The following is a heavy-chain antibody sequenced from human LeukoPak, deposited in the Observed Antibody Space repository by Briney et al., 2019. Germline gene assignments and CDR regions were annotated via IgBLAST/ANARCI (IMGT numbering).Heavy chain of an antibody. V-gene: IGHV1-18*01. CDR3: ARGRVYSSSHFDY. CDR1: GYTFTSYG. D-gene: IGHD6-6*01. J-gene: IGHJ4*02. CDR2: ISAYNGNT. Sequence: ASVKVSCKASGYTFTSYGISWVRQAPGQGLEWMGWISAYNGNTNYAQKLQGRVTMTRDMSTSTVYMELSSLRSEDTAVYYCARGRVYSSSHFDYWGQGTLVTVSS.